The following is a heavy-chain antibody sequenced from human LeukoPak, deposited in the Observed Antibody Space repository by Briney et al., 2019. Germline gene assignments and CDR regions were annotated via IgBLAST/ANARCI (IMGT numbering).Heavy chain of an antibody. CDR2: INPNSGGT. CDR3: ARRGLGGSGSYYKYAFDI. CDR1: GYTFTGYY. Sequence: GASVKVSCKASGYTFTGYYMHWVRQAPGQGVEWMGWINPNSGGTNYAQKFQGRVTMTRDTSISTAYMELSRLRSDDTAVYYCARRGLGGSGSYYKYAFDIWGQGTMVTVSS. J-gene: IGHJ3*02. D-gene: IGHD3-10*01. V-gene: IGHV1-2*02.